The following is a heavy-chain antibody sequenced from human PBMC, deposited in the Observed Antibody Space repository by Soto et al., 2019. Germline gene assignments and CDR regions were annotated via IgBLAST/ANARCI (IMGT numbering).Heavy chain of an antibody. CDR1: GGTFSSYT. D-gene: IGHD3-16*01. V-gene: IGHV1-69*02. Sequence: SVKVSCKASGGTFSSYTISWVRQAPGQGLEWMGRIIPILGIANYAQKFQGRVTITADKSTSTAYMELSSLRSEDTAVYYCARGVMGGNGMDVWGQGTTVTVSS. CDR3: ARGVMGGNGMDV. J-gene: IGHJ6*02. CDR2: IIPILGIA.